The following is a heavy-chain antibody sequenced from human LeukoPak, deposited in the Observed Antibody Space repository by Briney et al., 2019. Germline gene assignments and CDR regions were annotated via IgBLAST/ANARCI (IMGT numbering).Heavy chain of an antibody. D-gene: IGHD1-1*01. CDR3: ARRPGLERHYFDY. CDR2: VSGSGGST. J-gene: IGHJ4*02. Sequence: GGSLRLSCTASGFTFSSYTMSWVRQAPGKGLQWVSTVSGSGGSTYYADSVKGRFTISRDNSKNTLYLQMNSLRANDTAVYYCARRPGLERHYFDYWGQGTLVTVSS. CDR1: GFTFSSYT. V-gene: IGHV3-23*01.